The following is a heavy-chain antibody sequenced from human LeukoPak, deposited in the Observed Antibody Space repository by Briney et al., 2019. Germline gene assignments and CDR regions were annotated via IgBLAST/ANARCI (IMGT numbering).Heavy chain of an antibody. V-gene: IGHV4-30-4*08. CDR3: ARDYYDSSGYFPGGENWFDP. D-gene: IGHD3-22*01. J-gene: IGHJ5*02. CDR2: IYYSGST. Sequence: PSETLSLTCTVSGGSISSYYWSWIRQPPGKGLEWIGYIYYSGSTYYNPSLKSRVTISVDTSKNQFSLKLSSVTAADTAVYYCARDYYDSSGYFPGGENWFDPWGQGTLVTVSS. CDR1: GGSISSYY.